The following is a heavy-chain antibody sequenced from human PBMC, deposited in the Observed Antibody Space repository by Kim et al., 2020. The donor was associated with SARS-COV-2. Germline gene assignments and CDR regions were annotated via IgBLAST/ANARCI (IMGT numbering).Heavy chain of an antibody. Sequence: ASVKVSCKASGYTFTSYGISWVRQAPGQGLEWMGWISAYNGNTNYAQKLQGRVTMTTDTSTSTAYMELRSLRSDDTAVYYCAIGYSYGINPLKNYYGMDVWGQGTTVTVSS. D-gene: IGHD5-18*01. J-gene: IGHJ6*02. CDR1: GYTFTSYG. V-gene: IGHV1-18*04. CDR2: ISAYNGNT. CDR3: AIGYSYGINPLKNYYGMDV.